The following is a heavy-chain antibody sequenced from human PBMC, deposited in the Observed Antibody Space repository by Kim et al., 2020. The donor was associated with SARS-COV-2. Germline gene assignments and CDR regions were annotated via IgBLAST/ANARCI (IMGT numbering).Heavy chain of an antibody. Sequence: ASVKVSCKASGYTFTGRHLHWVRQAPGQGLEWVGWIHPDSGDTNCAQKFQGRVTMTSDTSINTAYMELSSLRSDDTAMYYCTREDFWGQGTLGTVSS. CDR2: IHPDSGDT. V-gene: IGHV1-2*02. CDR3: TREDF. J-gene: IGHJ4*02. CDR1: GYTFTGRH.